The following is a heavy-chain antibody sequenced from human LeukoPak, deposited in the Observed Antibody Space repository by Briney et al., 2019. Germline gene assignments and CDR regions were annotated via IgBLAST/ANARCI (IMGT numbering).Heavy chain of an antibody. Sequence: SETLSLTCAVYGDSLSGHHWSWIRQPPGRRLEWIGEINHSGNTNYNPSLKSRVTISVDTSKNQFSLKVTSLTAADTAVYYCARVSGLNNFDSWGQGTLVTVSS. D-gene: IGHD1/OR15-1a*01. V-gene: IGHV4-34*01. CDR1: GDSLSGHH. CDR3: ARVSGLNNFDS. J-gene: IGHJ4*02. CDR2: INHSGNT.